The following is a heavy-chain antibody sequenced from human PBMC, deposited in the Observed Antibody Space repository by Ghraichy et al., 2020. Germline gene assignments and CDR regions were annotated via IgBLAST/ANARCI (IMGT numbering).Heavy chain of an antibody. CDR3: ARGLLNYSSTSCAPVNWFDP. Sequence: SETLSLTCAVYGGSFSGYYWSWIRQPPGKGLEWIGEINHSGSTNYNPSLKSRVTISVDTSKNQFSLKLSSVTAADTAVYYCARGLLNYSSTSCAPVNWFDPWGQGTLVTVSS. CDR1: GGSFSGYY. CDR2: INHSGST. J-gene: IGHJ5*02. D-gene: IGHD2-2*01. V-gene: IGHV4-34*01.